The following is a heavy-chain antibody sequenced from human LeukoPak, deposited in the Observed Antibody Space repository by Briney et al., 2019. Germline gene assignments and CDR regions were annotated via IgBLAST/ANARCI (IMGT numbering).Heavy chain of an antibody. CDR2: INPSGGST. J-gene: IGHJ4*02. CDR1: GYTFTSYY. CDR3: ARDRSYYDSSGYSHGHFDY. V-gene: IGHV1-46*01. Sequence: WASVKVSCETSGYTFTSYYIHWVRQAPGQGLEWMGIINPSGGSTSYAQKFQGRVTMTRDTSTSTVYMYLSSLRSEDTAVYYCARDRSYYDSSGYSHGHFDYWGQGTLVTVSS. D-gene: IGHD3-22*01.